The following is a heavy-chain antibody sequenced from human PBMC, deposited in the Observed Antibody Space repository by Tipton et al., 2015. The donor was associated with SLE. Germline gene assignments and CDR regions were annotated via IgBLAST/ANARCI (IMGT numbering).Heavy chain of an antibody. D-gene: IGHD1-7*01. V-gene: IGHV4-31*03. Sequence: TLSLTCTVSGVSISSGNYYWTLIRQRPGKGLGWIGYIYYTGTTFYSPSLKSRVTISVDTSNNHFSLKLTSVTAADTAVYYCTRVPRYNWNYIADWGQGTLVSVSS. J-gene: IGHJ4*02. CDR1: GVSISSGNYY. CDR2: IYYTGTT. CDR3: TRVPRYNWNYIAD.